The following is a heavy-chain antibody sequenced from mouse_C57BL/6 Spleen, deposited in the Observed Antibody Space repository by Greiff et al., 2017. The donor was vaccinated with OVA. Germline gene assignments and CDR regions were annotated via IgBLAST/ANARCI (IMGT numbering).Heavy chain of an antibody. CDR1: GYTFTSYW. CDR3: ARRDISYYFDY. CDR2: IHPNSGST. J-gene: IGHJ2*01. V-gene: IGHV1-64*01. Sequence: VQLQQSGAELVKPGASVKLSCKASGYTFTSYWMHWVKQRPGQGLEWIGMIHPNSGSTNYNKKFKSKATLTVDKSSSTAYMQLSSLTSEDSAVYYCARRDISYYFDYWGQGTTLTVSS.